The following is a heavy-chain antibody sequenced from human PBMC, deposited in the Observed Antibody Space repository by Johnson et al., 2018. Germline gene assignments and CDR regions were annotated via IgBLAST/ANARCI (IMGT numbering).Heavy chain of an antibody. CDR1: GFTFSSYD. CDR3: ARECRSGSSTSCYHAFDI. V-gene: IGHV3-13*01. J-gene: IGHJ3*02. CDR2: IGTAGDT. D-gene: IGHD2-2*01. Sequence: VQLVQSGGGLVQPGGSLRLSCAASGFTFSSYDMHWVRQATGKGLEWVSAIGTAGDTYYPGSVKGRFTISRENAKNSLYLQMNSLRARDTAVYYCARECRSGSSTSCYHAFDIWGQGTMVTVSS.